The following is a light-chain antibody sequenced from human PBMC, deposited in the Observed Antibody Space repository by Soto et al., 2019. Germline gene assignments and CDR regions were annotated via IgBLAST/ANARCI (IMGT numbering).Light chain of an antibody. Sequence: EIVLTQSPGTLSLSPGEKATHSCRASQSVSNNYFAWYQQKPGQAPRLLIYGASSRATGIPDRFSGSGSGTDFTLTISRLEPEDFAVYYCQQYGSSLLTFGGGTKVDIK. CDR2: GAS. J-gene: IGKJ4*01. CDR3: QQYGSSLLT. V-gene: IGKV3-20*01. CDR1: QSVSNNY.